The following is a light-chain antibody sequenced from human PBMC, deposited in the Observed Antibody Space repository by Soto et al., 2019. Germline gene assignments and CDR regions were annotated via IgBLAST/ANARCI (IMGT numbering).Light chain of an antibody. Sequence: EIVLTQSPGTLSLSPGERATLSCRASQSVSSSYLAWYQQKPGQAPRLLIYGASSRATGIPDRFSGSGSGTDFNLTISRLEPEDFAVYYCQRYGSPYTFGQGTKLEIK. CDR2: GAS. CDR3: QRYGSPYT. CDR1: QSVSSSY. V-gene: IGKV3-20*01. J-gene: IGKJ2*01.